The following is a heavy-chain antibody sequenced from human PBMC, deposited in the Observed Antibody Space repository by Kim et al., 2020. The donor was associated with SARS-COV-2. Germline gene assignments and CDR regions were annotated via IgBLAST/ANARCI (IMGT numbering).Heavy chain of an antibody. D-gene: IGHD6-13*01. V-gene: IGHV1-46*01. Sequence: ASVKVSCKASGYTFTSYYMHWVRQAPGQGLEWMGIINPSGGSTSYAQKFQGRVTMTRDTSTSTVYMELSSLRSEDTAVYYCAREDSSSWSGDYYGMDVWGQGTTVTVSS. CDR1: GYTFTSYY. CDR2: INPSGGST. CDR3: AREDSSSWSGDYYGMDV. J-gene: IGHJ6*02.